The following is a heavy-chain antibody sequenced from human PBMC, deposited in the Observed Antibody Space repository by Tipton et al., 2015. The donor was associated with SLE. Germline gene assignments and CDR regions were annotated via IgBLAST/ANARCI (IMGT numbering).Heavy chain of an antibody. D-gene: IGHD3-16*02. V-gene: IGHV4-4*07. CDR1: GGSIRSYY. CDR3: ARDEGYYDDIWGTYREGSYFDS. Sequence: TLSLTCTVSGGSIRSYYWSWIRQPAGKGLEWIGRIYPSGTADYHPSLKSRVIMSIDTFRKQFSLTLNSVTAADTAVYYCARDEGYYDDIWGTYREGSYFDSWGQGTLVTVSS. CDR2: IYPSGTA. J-gene: IGHJ4*02.